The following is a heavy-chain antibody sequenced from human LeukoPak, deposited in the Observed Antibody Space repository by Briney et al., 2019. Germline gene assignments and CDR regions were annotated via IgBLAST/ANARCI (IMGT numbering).Heavy chain of an antibody. Sequence: PGGSLRLSCGASGFTFTSYAMSWIRQAPGKGLEWVSAISGGGENTYYGDSVKGRFTISRDNAKNSLYLQMNSLRAEDTAVYYCARAGVRGVRYWFDPWGQGTLVTVSS. CDR1: GFTFTSYA. J-gene: IGHJ5*02. CDR3: ARAGVRGVRYWFDP. D-gene: IGHD3-10*01. CDR2: ISGGGENT. V-gene: IGHV3-23*01.